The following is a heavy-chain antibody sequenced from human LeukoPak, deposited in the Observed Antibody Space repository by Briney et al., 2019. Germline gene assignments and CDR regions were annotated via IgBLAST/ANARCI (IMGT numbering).Heavy chain of an antibody. CDR2: IIPIFGTA. CDR1: GGTFVTYA. D-gene: IGHD2-2*01. V-gene: IGHV1-69*13. CDR3: AREVVPAANIDY. J-gene: IGHJ4*02. Sequence: ASVKVSCKASGGTFVTYAIGWVRQAPGQGLEWMGGIIPIFGTANYAQKFQDRVTLTADESTNTAYMELNSLRSEDTAVYYCAREVVPAANIDYWGQGTLVTVSS.